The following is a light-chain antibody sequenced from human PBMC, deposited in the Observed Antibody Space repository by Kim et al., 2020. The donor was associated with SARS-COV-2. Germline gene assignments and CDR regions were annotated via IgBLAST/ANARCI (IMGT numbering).Light chain of an antibody. CDR3: MQGTHWPYT. CDR1: QSLVHSDGDTY. Sequence: DVVMTQSPLSLPVTLGQPASISCRSSQSLVHSDGDTYLNWFQQRPGQSPRRLIYRVSSRDSGVPDRFSGSGSGTDFTLKISWVEAEDVGVYYCMQGTHWPYTFGQGTKLEI. V-gene: IGKV2-30*02. J-gene: IGKJ2*01. CDR2: RVS.